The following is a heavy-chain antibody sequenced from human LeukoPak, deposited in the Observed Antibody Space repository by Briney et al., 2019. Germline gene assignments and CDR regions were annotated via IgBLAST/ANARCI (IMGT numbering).Heavy chain of an antibody. CDR3: ARALGYCSSTSCYRRSNWFDP. CDR2: INPNSGGT. Sequence: ASVKVSCKASGYTFTSYGISWVRQAPGQGLEWMGWINPNSGGTNYAQKFQGRVTMTRDTSISTAYMELSRLRSDDTAVYYCARALGYCSSTSCYRRSNWFDPWGQGTLVTVSS. V-gene: IGHV1-2*02. D-gene: IGHD2-2*01. J-gene: IGHJ5*02. CDR1: GYTFTSYG.